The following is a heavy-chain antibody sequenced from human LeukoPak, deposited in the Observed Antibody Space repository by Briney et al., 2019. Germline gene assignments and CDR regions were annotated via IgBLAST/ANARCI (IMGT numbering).Heavy chain of an antibody. CDR3: ARASEMGYMDV. D-gene: IGHD5-24*01. Sequence: GGSLRLSCEASGFTFSNYYMSWIRQAPGKGLEWVSHIKGNGATTYYADSVRGRFTISRDNAKNSLFLQMNSLRVDDTATYYCARASEMGYMDVWGKGTAVAVS. J-gene: IGHJ6*03. CDR1: GFTFSNYY. CDR2: IKGNGATT. V-gene: IGHV3-11*01.